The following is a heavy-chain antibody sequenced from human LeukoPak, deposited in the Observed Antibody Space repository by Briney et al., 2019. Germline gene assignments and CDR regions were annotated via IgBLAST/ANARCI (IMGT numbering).Heavy chain of an antibody. CDR2: IYYSGST. CDR1: GGSIRSSSYY. J-gene: IGHJ4*02. CDR3: ARHQWLSHGGKGYFDY. Sequence: PSETLSLTCTVSGGSIRSSSYYWGWIRQPPGTGLEWIGSIYYSGSTGYNPSLKSRVTISVDTSKNQISLKLSSVTAADTAVYYCARHQWLSHGGKGYFDYWGQGTLVTVSS. V-gene: IGHV4-39*01. D-gene: IGHD6-19*01.